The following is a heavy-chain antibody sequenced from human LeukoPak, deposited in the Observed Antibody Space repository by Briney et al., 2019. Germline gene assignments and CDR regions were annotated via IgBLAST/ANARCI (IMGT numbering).Heavy chain of an antibody. CDR1: GFTFSAYW. J-gene: IGHJ4*02. Sequence: GGSLRLSCAASGFTFSAYWMHWVRQAPGKGLVWVSRVKYDGSTTAYADSVKGRFTISRDNTRNILYLEMNSLRVEDTAVYYCARDLNWLLFDYWGQGALVTVSS. V-gene: IGHV3-74*01. CDR2: VKYDGSTT. D-gene: IGHD3/OR15-3a*01. CDR3: ARDLNWLLFDY.